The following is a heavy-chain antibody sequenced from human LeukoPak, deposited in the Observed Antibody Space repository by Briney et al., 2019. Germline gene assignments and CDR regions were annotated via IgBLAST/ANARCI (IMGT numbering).Heavy chain of an antibody. CDR1: GFTFSSYA. Sequence: QPGGSLRLSCAASGFTFSSYAMSWVRQAPGKGLEWVSAISGSGGSTYYADSVKGRFTISRDNSKNTLYLQMNSLRAEDTAVYYCAKNVGGYYDSGGYPYPDLFDYWGQGTLVTVSS. D-gene: IGHD3-22*01. V-gene: IGHV3-23*01. J-gene: IGHJ4*02. CDR3: AKNVGGYYDSGGYPYPDLFDY. CDR2: ISGSGGST.